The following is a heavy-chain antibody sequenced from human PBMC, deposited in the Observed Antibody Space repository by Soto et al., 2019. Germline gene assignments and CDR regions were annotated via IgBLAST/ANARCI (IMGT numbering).Heavy chain of an antibody. V-gene: IGHV3-11*06. J-gene: IGHJ4*02. Sequence: TGGSLRLSCAASGFTFSDYYMSWIRQAPGKGLEWVSYISSSSSYTNYAESVKGRFTISRDNAKNSLYLQMNSLRAEDTAVYHCVRDMQLWRLDSWGQGTLVTVSS. CDR1: GFTFSDYY. CDR2: ISSSSSYT. CDR3: VRDMQLWRLDS. D-gene: IGHD2-21*01.